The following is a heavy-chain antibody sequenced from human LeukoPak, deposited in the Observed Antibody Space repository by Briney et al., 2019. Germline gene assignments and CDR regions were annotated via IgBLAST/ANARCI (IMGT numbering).Heavy chain of an antibody. CDR1: GASISDYY. Sequence: SETLSLTCTVSGASISDYYWSWIRQPPGKGLEWIGYIYYSGSTDHNPSLKSRLTISVDASKNQFSLRLSSVTAADTAVYYCARVGSMFGVVVFDYWGQGTLVTVSS. D-gene: IGHD3-3*01. J-gene: IGHJ4*02. CDR2: IYYSGST. CDR3: ARVGSMFGVVVFDY. V-gene: IGHV4-59*01.